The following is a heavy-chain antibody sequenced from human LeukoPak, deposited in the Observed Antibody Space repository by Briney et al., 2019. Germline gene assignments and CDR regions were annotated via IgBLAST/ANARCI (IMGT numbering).Heavy chain of an antibody. CDR3: ARENSGSYREFDY. CDR1: GGSISSYY. Sequence: SETLSLTCTVSGGSISSYYSSWIRQPAGKGLEWIGRIYTSGSTNYNASLKSRVSMSVDTSKNQFSLKLSSVTAAGTAVFYCARENSGSYREFDYWGQGTLVTVSS. J-gene: IGHJ4*02. CDR2: IYTSGST. V-gene: IGHV4-4*07. D-gene: IGHD1-26*01.